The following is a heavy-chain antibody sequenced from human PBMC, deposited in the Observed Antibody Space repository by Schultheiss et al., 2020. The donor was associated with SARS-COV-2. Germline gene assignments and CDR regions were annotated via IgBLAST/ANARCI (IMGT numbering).Heavy chain of an antibody. V-gene: IGHV1-18*04. J-gene: IGHJ4*02. CDR3: ARGEPNIVVVPAPFDY. Sequence: ASVKVSCKASGYTFTGYYMHWVRQAPGQGLEWMGWISAYNGNTNYAQKLQGRVTMTTDTSTSTAYMELRSLRSDDTAVYYCARGEPNIVVVPAPFDYWGQGTLVTVSS. CDR1: GYTFTGYY. CDR2: ISAYNGNT. D-gene: IGHD2-2*01.